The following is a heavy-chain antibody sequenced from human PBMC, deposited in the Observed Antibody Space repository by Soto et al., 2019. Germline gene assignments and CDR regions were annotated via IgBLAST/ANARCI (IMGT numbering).Heavy chain of an antibody. CDR3: ARPVYGSGSYYNENYGMDV. J-gene: IGHJ6*02. D-gene: IGHD3-10*01. CDR1: GGSISSSSYY. V-gene: IGHV4-39*01. CDR2: IYYSGST. Sequence: PSETLYLTCTVSGGSISSSSYYWGWIRQPPGKGLEWIGSIYYSGSTYYNPSLKSRVTISVDTSKNQFSLKLSSVTAADTAVYYCARPVYGSGSYYNENYGMDVWGQGTTVTVSS.